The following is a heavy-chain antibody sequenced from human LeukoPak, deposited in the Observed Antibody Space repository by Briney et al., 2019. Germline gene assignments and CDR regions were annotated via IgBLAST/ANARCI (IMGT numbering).Heavy chain of an antibody. Sequence: ASVKVSCKASGYTFTSYGISWVRQAPGQGLEWMGWISAYNGNTNYAQKLQGRVTMTTDTSTSTAYMELRSLRSEDTAVYYCAREEDYYGSGSYSSSFDYWGQGTLVTVSS. J-gene: IGHJ4*02. D-gene: IGHD3-10*01. V-gene: IGHV1-18*01. CDR1: GYTFTSYG. CDR2: ISAYNGNT. CDR3: AREEDYYGSGSYSSSFDY.